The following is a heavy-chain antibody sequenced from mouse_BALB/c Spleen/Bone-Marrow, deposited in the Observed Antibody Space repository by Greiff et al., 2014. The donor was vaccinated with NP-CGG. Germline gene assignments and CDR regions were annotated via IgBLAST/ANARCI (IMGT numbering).Heavy chain of an antibody. V-gene: IGHV1S56*01. CDR3: AREANWNFDY. CDR1: GYTFTSCY. Sequence: QVQLQQPGPELVKPGASVRISCKAAGYTFTSCYIHWVKQRPGQGLQWIGWIYPGNVNTKYNEKFKGKATLTADKSSSTAYIQLSSLTSEDSAVYFCAREANWNFDYWGQGTTLTVSS. CDR2: IYPGNVNT. J-gene: IGHJ2*01. D-gene: IGHD4-1*01.